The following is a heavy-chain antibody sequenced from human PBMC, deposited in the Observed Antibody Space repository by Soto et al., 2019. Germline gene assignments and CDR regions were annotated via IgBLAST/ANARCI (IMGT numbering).Heavy chain of an antibody. CDR1: GFTFSSYA. CDR3: AKAKEVGYCSSTSCYIYFDY. V-gene: IGHV3-23*01. J-gene: IGHJ4*02. Sequence: SGGSLRLSCAASGFTFSSYAMSWVRQAPGKGLEWVSAISGSGGSTYYADSVKGRCTISRDNPKNRLYLKRNSLRAEDTAVYYCAKAKEVGYCSSTSCYIYFDYWGQGTLVTVSS. D-gene: IGHD2-2*02. CDR2: ISGSGGST.